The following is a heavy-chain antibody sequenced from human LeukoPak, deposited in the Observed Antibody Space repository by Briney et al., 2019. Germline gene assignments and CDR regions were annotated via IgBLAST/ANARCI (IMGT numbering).Heavy chain of an antibody. J-gene: IGHJ2*01. CDR3: ARGGWSLDL. V-gene: IGHV4-59*01. Sequence: SETLSLTCTVSGGSMTCSYWSWIRQPPGKGLEWIGYIYYSGTTNYNPPLKSRVTISVDTSKNQFSLKLTSVTAADTAVYFCARGGWSLDLWGRGTLVAVSS. D-gene: IGHD1-26*01. CDR1: GGSMTCSY. CDR2: IYYSGTT.